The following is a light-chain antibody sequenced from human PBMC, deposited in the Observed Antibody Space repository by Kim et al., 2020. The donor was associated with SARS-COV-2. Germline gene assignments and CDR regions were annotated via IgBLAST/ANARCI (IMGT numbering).Light chain of an antibody. J-gene: IGKJ2*02. V-gene: IGKV3-15*01. Sequence: IVMTQSPATLSVSPGERATLSCRASQSVSSNLAWYQQKPGQAPRLLIYGASMRATGIPARFSGSGSETEFTLTISSLQSEDFAIYYCQQYNNWPLCSLGEGTKLQI. CDR2: GAS. CDR1: QSVSSN. CDR3: QQYNNWPLCS.